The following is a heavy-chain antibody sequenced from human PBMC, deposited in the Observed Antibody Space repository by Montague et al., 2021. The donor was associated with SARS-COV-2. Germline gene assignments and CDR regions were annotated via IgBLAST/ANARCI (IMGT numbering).Heavy chain of an antibody. CDR3: ARRRNDGNNRFFDY. D-gene: IGHD1/OR15-1a*01. J-gene: IGHJ4*02. CDR2: NHFTRTT. Sequence: SETLSLTCSVSGASISTSNYCGWLRQPPGGGVEWRASNHFTRTTYYKPSLKRRVTISVDTSRNQVSLKLTSLTAADAAIDFCARRRNDGNNRFFDYWGQGTLVTVSS. CDR1: GASISTSNY. V-gene: IGHV4-39*07.